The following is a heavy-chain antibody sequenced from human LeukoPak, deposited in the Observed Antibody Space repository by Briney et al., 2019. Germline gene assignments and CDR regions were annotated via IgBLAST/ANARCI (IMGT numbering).Heavy chain of an antibody. CDR3: ARNRVVGAPNFDY. J-gene: IGHJ4*02. V-gene: IGHV4-39*07. Sequence: SETLSLTCTVSGGSISSSSYYWGWIRQPPGKGLEWIGSIYYSGSTYYNPSLKSRVTISVDTSKNQFFLKLSSVTAADTAVYYCARNRVVGAPNFDYWGQGTLVTVFS. CDR2: IYYSGST. CDR1: GGSISSSSYY. D-gene: IGHD1-26*01.